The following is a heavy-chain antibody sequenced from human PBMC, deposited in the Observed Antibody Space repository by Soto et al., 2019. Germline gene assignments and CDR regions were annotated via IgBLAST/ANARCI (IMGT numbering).Heavy chain of an antibody. CDR3: ARLYYDSSRYYYLGYFDY. CDR1: GGSISRSTYY. J-gene: IGHJ4*02. Sequence: SETLSLTCTVSGGSISRSTYYWGWIRQPPGKGLEWIGSLYYSGSTFYNPSLKSRVTISVDTSKNQFSLKVNSVTAADTAVYYCARLYYDSSRYYYLGYFDYWGQGTLVTVSS. CDR2: LYYSGST. D-gene: IGHD3-22*01. V-gene: IGHV4-39*01.